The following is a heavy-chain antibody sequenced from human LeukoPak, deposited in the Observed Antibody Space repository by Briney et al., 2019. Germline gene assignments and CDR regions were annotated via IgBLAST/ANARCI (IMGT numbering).Heavy chain of an antibody. V-gene: IGHV4-34*01. CDR3: ARSRWVSSCIGRGVFDY. Sequence: SETLSLTCAVYGGSFSGYYWSWIRQPPGKGLEWIGEINHSGSTNYNPSLKSRVTISVDTSENQFSLKLSSVTAADTAVYYCARSRWVSSCIGRGVFDYWGQGTLVIVSS. CDR2: INHSGST. CDR1: GGSFSGYY. J-gene: IGHJ4*02. D-gene: IGHD6-19*01.